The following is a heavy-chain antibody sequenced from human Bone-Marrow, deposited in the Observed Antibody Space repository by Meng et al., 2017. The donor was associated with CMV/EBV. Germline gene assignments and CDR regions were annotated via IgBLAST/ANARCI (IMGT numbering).Heavy chain of an antibody. CDR3: ARSSQVTKYYFDY. CDR1: GYTFSSYY. V-gene: IGHV1-46*01. Sequence: ASVKVSCKASGYTFSSYYMHWVRQAPGQGLKWMGIINPSGGSATYAQKFQGRVTVNRDTSTITVYMELSSPRSEDTAVYDCARSSQVTKYYFDYWGQGTLVTVSS. CDR2: INPSGGSA. J-gene: IGHJ4*02.